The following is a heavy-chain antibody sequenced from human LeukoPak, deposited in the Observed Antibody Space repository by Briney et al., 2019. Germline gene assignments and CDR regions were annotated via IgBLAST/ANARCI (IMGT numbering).Heavy chain of an antibody. V-gene: IGHV4-4*02. J-gene: IGHJ4*02. CDR2: IYHSGST. CDR1: GGSISNSNW. CDR3: ARGRGYSYGSRNYFDY. D-gene: IGHD5-18*01. Sequence: SETLSLTCAVSGGSISNSNWWSWVRQPPGKGLEWIGEIYHSGSTNYNPSLKSRVTISVDKSKNQFSLKLSSVTAADTAVYYCARGRGYSYGSRNYFDYWGQGTLVTVSS.